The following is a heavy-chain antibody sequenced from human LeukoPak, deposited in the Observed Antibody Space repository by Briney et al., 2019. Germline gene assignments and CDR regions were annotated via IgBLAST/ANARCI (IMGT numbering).Heavy chain of an antibody. J-gene: IGHJ5*02. CDR3: AKDVDYYDSSGYYYNWFDP. Sequence: PGASLRLSCAASGFRFGSYAINWVRQAPGMGLEWVSSIRGSGQDGSAGDTFYAASARGRFTISRDNSKSTAFLQMNSLRAEDTAVYYCAKDVDYYDSSGYYYNWFDPWGQGTLVTVSS. CDR2: IRGSGQDGSAGDT. D-gene: IGHD3-22*01. V-gene: IGHV3-23*01. CDR1: GFRFGSYA.